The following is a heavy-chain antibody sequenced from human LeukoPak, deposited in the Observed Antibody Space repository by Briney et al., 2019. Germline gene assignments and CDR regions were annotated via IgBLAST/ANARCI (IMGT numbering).Heavy chain of an antibody. D-gene: IGHD2-2*01. Sequence: GGSLRLSCAASGFTFSSYSMNWVRPAPGKGLEWVSSISSSSSYIYYTDSVKGRFTISRDNAKNSLYLQMNSLRAEDTAVYYCARGERGLYCSSTSCYPVLGGQGTLVTVSS. V-gene: IGHV3-21*01. CDR1: GFTFSSYS. CDR2: ISSSSSYI. J-gene: IGHJ4*02. CDR3: ARGERGLYCSSTSCYPVL.